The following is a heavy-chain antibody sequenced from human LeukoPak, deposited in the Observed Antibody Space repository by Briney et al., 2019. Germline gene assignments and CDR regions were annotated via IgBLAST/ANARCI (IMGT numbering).Heavy chain of an antibody. Sequence: PSETLSLTCAVYGGSFSGYYWSWIRQPPGKGLEWIGEINHSGSTNYNPSLKSRVTISVDTSKNQFSLKLSSVTAADTAVYYCARRIRRLINWFDPWGQGTLVTVSS. CDR3: ARRIRRLINWFDP. J-gene: IGHJ5*02. V-gene: IGHV4-34*01. CDR1: GGSFSGYY. D-gene: IGHD1-1*01. CDR2: INHSGST.